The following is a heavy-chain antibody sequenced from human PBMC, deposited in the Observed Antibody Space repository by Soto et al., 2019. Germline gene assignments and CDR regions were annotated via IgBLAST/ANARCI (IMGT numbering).Heavy chain of an antibody. Sequence: EVQLVETGGGLIHPGGSLRLSCAASGFTVGSNYMSWVRQAPGKGLEWVSVIYSGGNTYYADSVKGRFTISRDNSKTTLYFQMNSLGAESSAVYYCWRGTLPGGGRAFDFWGQGTMVSVSS. V-gene: IGHV3-53*02. CDR3: WRGTLPGGGRAFDF. CDR2: IYSGGNT. CDR1: GFTVGSNY. D-gene: IGHD1-1*01. J-gene: IGHJ3*01.